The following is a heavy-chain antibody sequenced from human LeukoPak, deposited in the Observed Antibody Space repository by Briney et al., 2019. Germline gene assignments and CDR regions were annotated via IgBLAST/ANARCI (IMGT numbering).Heavy chain of an antibody. V-gene: IGHV5-51*01. D-gene: IGHD7-27*01. Sequence: GASLQISFKDSGXSFTSYCIGWLRQLPGKGLEWTGIIYPGDSGTTYSPSFQGQVTISADKSISTPYLRWSSLKASDTAMYYCASRSGEDRGDAFDIWGQGTMVTVSS. J-gene: IGHJ3*02. CDR1: GXSFTSYC. CDR2: IYPGDSGT. CDR3: ASRSGEDRGDAFDI.